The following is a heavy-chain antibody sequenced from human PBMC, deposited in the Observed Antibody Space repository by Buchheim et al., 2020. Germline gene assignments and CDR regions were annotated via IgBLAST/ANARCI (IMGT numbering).Heavy chain of an antibody. D-gene: IGHD4-17*01. CDR1: GFIFSSYV. CDR3: AKCVEGPAGASFSLRKVTVRPPNWYFDL. V-gene: IGHV3-23*01. CDR2: ISGSADTT. Sequence: EVQLLESGGGLVQPGGSLRLSCVGSGFIFSSYVLTWVRQAPGKGLEWVSGISGSADTTYYADSVKGRFTISRDNSKNTLFLQMNNLRAEDTALYYCAKCVEGPAGASFSLRKVTVRPPNWYFDLWGRGTL. J-gene: IGHJ2*01.